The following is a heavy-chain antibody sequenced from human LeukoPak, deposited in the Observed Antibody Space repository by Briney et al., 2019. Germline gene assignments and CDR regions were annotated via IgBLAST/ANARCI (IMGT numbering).Heavy chain of an antibody. Sequence: GGSLRLSCAASGFIFSSYEMNWVRQAPGKGLEWVSYISNSGSTIYYADSVKGRFTISRDNAKNSLYLQMNSLRAEDTAVYYCARDLRITVAAIDYWGQGTLVTVSS. CDR1: GFIFSSYE. J-gene: IGHJ4*02. CDR2: ISNSGSTI. CDR3: ARDLRITVAAIDY. D-gene: IGHD6-19*01. V-gene: IGHV3-48*03.